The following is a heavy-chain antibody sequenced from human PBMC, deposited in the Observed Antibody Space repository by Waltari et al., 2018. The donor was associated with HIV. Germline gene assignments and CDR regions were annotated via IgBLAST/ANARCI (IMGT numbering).Heavy chain of an antibody. CDR2: INPNSGGT. Sequence: QVRLMQAGAEVKKPGASVNVSCKASGYTFTTLYIHWVRQAPGQGLEWMGWINPNSGGTNIAQKFQGRITMTRDKSSTTINMGRRRLTFGDTAVYFCAREASGDAGRKLSGCDVWGQGTMVTVSS. D-gene: IGHD3-10*01. CDR3: AREASGDAGRKLSGCDV. J-gene: IGHJ3*01. V-gene: IGHV1-2*02. CDR1: GYTFTTLY.